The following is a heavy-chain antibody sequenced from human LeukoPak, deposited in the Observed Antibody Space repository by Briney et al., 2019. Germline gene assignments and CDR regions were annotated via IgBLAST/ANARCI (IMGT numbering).Heavy chain of an antibody. CDR2: ISGTATGT. J-gene: IGHJ6*02. D-gene: IGHD3-3*01. Sequence: GGSLRLSCAASGFIFSSFAMSWVRQAPGRGLEWVSGISGTATGTYYIDSVKGRFTISRDNSRNTLYLQMNTLRAEDTAVYYCAKIIGVVPPHYYGMNVWGQGTTVTVSS. V-gene: IGHV3-23*01. CDR3: AKIIGVVPPHYYGMNV. CDR1: GFIFSSFA.